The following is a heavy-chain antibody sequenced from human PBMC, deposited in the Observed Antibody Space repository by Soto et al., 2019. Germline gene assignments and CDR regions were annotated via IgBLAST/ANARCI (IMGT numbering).Heavy chain of an antibody. CDR3: AMLYTCYEAFDY. D-gene: IGHD2-2*01. Sequence: LCLTCSVSGGSINSGVYYWCWIRQSPGKGLEWIGYIYYSGNTYYNPSLKSRSTIAKYTSKNHFFLDIDSVTAADTAFYYCAMLYTCYEAFDYWGQGTLVTVSS. CDR1: GGSINSGVYY. CDR2: IYYSGNT. V-gene: IGHV4-30-4*01. J-gene: IGHJ4*02.